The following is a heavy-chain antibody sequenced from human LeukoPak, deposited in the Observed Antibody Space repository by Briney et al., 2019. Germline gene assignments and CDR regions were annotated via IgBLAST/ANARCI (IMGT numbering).Heavy chain of an antibody. CDR2: MNPNSGNT. CDR1: GYTFTSYD. Sequence: ASVTVSCKASGYTFTSYDINWVRQATGQGLEWMGWMNPNSGNTGYAQKFQGRVTMTRNTSISTAYMELSSLRSEDTAVYYCARSISGWYRKDWFDPWGQGTLVTVSS. CDR3: ARSISGWYRKDWFDP. J-gene: IGHJ5*02. D-gene: IGHD6-19*01. V-gene: IGHV1-8*01.